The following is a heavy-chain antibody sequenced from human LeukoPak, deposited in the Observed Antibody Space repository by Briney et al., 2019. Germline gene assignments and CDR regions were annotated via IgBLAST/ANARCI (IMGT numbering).Heavy chain of an antibody. Sequence: GGSLRLSCAASGFTFSSYGMHWVRQAPGKGLEWVAFIRYDGSNKYYADSVKGRFTISRDNSKNTLYLQMNSLRAEDTAVYYCAKGSKAVLFTRDHYMDVWGKGTTVTISS. D-gene: IGHD6-19*01. CDR3: AKGSKAVLFTRDHYMDV. CDR2: IRYDGSNK. V-gene: IGHV3-30*02. CDR1: GFTFSSYG. J-gene: IGHJ6*03.